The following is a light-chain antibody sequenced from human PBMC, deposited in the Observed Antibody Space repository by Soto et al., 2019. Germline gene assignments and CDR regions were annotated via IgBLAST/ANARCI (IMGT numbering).Light chain of an antibody. CDR3: AAWDDSLEGVV. V-gene: IGLV1-36*01. CDR1: TSNVGNNA. CDR2: FDD. Sequence: QSVLTQPPSVSAAPRQRVTISCSGRTSNVGNNAVSWYQQLPGEAPKLLIYFDDLLPSGVSDRFSGSKSGTSASLAISGLQSYDEADYYCAAWDDSLEGVVFGGGTKLTVL. J-gene: IGLJ3*02.